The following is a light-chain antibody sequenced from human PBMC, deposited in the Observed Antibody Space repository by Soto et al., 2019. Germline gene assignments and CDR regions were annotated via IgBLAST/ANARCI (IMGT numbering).Light chain of an antibody. J-gene: IGKJ3*01. CDR3: QQSYSLPLT. CDR2: GAS. Sequence: DIQMTQSPVTLSASVGDRVAITCLSSQSISDYLNWYQQKPGKALKLVIYGASNLQSGVPPRFSGSGSGSECTLTISGLQPDDVSMYFCQQSYSLPLTLGPGTKVDIK. CDR1: QSISDY. V-gene: IGKV1-39*01.